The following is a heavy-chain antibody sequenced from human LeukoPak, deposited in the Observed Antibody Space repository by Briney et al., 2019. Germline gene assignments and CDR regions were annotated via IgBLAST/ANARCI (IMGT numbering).Heavy chain of an antibody. V-gene: IGHV4-30-2*01. J-gene: IGHJ5*02. Sequence: SETLSLTCTVSGGSISSGGYYWSWIRQPPGKGLEWIGYIYHSGSTYYNPSLKSRVTISVDRSKNQFSLKLSSVTAADTAVYYCARSPWSIVGATGWFEPWGQGTLVTVSS. CDR1: GGSISSGGYY. CDR2: IYHSGST. CDR3: ARSPWSIVGATGWFEP. D-gene: IGHD1-26*01.